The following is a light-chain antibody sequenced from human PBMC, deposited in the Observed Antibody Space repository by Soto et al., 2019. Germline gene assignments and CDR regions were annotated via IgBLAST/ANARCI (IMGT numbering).Light chain of an antibody. CDR3: VSYTTSTLYV. CDR2: GVT. J-gene: IGLJ1*01. CDR1: SSDVGDYYY. Sequence: QSVLTQPASVSGSPGQSITISCSGTSSDVGDYYYVSWYQQHPGKAPKLLIYGVTDRPSGVSHRFSGSRSVSTASLTISGLQAEDEADYYCVSYTTSTLYVFGTGTKVTVL. V-gene: IGLV2-14*01.